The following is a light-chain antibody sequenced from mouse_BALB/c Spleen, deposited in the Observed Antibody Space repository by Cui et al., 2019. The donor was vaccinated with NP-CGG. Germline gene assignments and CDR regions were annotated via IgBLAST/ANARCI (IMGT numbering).Light chain of an antibody. J-gene: IGLJ1*01. Sequence: QAVVTQESALTPSPVETVTLTCRARTGAVTTSNYANWVQEKPDHLFTVLIGGTNTRAPGVPARFSGPLIGDKAALTITGAQIEDEATYFCALWYSNHGVFGGGTKLTVL. CDR2: GTN. CDR3: ALWYSNHGV. CDR1: TGAVTTSNY. V-gene: IGLV1*01.